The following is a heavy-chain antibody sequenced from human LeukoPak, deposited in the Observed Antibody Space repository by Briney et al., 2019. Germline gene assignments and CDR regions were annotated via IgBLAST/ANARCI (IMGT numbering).Heavy chain of an antibody. D-gene: IGHD3-10*01. V-gene: IGHV3-53*01. Sequence: GGSLRLSCAASGLIVSSNYMTWVRQTPGKGLEWVSVIYPAGNTLFADSLKGRFTVSRDDSKNTLYLQMNSLRAEDMAVYYCAKVGYYYGSGSYFDYWGQGTLVTVSS. CDR2: IYPAGNT. CDR1: GLIVSSNY. J-gene: IGHJ4*02. CDR3: AKVGYYYGSGSYFDY.